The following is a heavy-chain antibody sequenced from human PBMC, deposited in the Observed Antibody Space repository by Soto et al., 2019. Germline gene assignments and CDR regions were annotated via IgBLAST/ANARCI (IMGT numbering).Heavy chain of an antibody. CDR3: AREADNGGSDY. V-gene: IGHV4-59*01. Sequence: YSGSTSYNPSLESRVTFSVDRSKNQFSLSLRSVTAADTAVYYCAREADNGGSDYWGHRTLVTVSP. D-gene: IGHD4-17*01. CDR2: YSGST. J-gene: IGHJ4*01.